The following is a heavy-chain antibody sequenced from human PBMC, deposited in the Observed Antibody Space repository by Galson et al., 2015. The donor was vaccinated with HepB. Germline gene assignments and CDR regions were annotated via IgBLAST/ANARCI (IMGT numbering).Heavy chain of an antibody. V-gene: IGHV1-69*13. J-gene: IGHJ4*02. D-gene: IGHD3-3*01. CDR2: IIPIFGSA. CDR3: ARESHDFWSGYYLY. CDR1: GGTFRTYT. Sequence: SVKVSCKASGGTFRTYTLSWVRQAPGQGLEWMGGIIPIFGSANYAQKFQGRVTITADESTSTTYMELRRLRSEDTALYYCARESHDFWSGYYLYWGQGTLVTVSS.